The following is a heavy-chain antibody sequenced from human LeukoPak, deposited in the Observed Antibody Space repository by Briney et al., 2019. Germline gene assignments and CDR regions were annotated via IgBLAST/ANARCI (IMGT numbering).Heavy chain of an antibody. Sequence: ASVKVSCKASGYTFTSYGISWVRQAPGQGLEWMGWISAYNGNTNYAQKFQGRVTITTDESTSTAYMELSSLRSDDTAVYYCARVPGYSSGWYPIDYWGQGTLVTVSS. D-gene: IGHD6-19*01. CDR1: GYTFTSYG. CDR3: ARVPGYSSGWYPIDY. CDR2: ISAYNGNT. J-gene: IGHJ4*02. V-gene: IGHV1-18*01.